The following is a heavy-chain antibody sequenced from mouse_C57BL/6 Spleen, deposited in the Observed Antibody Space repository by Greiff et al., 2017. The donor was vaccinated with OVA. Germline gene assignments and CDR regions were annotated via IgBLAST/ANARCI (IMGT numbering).Heavy chain of an antibody. J-gene: IGHJ4*01. Sequence: EVHLVESGPELVKPGDSVKISCKASGYSFTGYFMNWVMQSHGKSLEWIGRINPYNGDTFYNQKFKGKATLTVDKSSSTAHMELRSLTSEDSAVYYCARERLTGTWNYAMDYWGQGTSVTVSS. CDR2: INPYNGDT. CDR1: GYSFTGYF. D-gene: IGHD4-1*01. V-gene: IGHV1-20*01. CDR3: ARERLTGTWNYAMDY.